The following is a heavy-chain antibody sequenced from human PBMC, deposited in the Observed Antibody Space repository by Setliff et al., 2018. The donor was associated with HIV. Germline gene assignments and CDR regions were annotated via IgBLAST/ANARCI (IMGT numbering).Heavy chain of an antibody. Sequence: ETLSLTCTVSGGSISSYYWSWIRQPPGKGLEWIGYIYYSGSTNYNPSLKSRVTISVDTSKNQFSLKLSSVTAAGTAVYYCARDLGLYSSSWARFDAFDIWGQGTMVTVSS. CDR3: ARDLGLYSSSWARFDAFDI. J-gene: IGHJ3*02. V-gene: IGHV4-59*01. CDR1: GGSISSYY. D-gene: IGHD6-13*01. CDR2: IYYSGST.